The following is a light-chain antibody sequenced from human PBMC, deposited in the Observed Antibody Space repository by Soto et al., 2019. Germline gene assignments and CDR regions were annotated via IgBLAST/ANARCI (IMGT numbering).Light chain of an antibody. J-gene: IGKJ5*01. V-gene: IGKV3-20*01. CDR2: GAG. CDR1: QSVSSGY. Sequence: ELVLPQYPATLSLSPGESATLSCRASQSVSSGYVAWYQQKPCQSPRLLMYGAGNRASGIPDRFRGSGSGTDLTPTISRLETEDFAVYYCQQHGGSPAITFGQGTRLEIK. CDR3: QQHGGSPAIT.